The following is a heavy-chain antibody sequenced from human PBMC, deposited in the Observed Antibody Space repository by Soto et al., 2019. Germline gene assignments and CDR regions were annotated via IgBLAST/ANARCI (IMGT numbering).Heavy chain of an antibody. J-gene: IGHJ4*02. Sequence: EVQLLESGGGLVQPGGSLRLSCAASGFTFNTFDMTWVRQAPGKGLEWASVIRGADGRTYYADSLKGRFTISRDNSKNTLFLQVTSLRVEDTAVYYCVKGAWCDDWGQGTLVTVSS. V-gene: IGHV3-23*01. CDR1: GFTFNTFD. CDR3: VKGAWCDD. D-gene: IGHD6-19*01. CDR2: IRGADGRT.